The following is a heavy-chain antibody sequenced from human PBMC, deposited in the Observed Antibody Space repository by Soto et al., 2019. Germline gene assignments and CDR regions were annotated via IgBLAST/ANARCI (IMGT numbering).Heavy chain of an antibody. Sequence: SETLSLTCAVSGYSIRSGYFWGWIRRPPGKGLEWIGSMYDSGITYYNLSLKSRVTISVDTSKNQLSLKLSSATAADTAVYYCARSMYSTSAQLSYGMDVLGQGTTVTVSS. CDR3: ARSMYSTSAQLSYGMDV. CDR1: GYSIRSGYF. D-gene: IGHD6-6*01. CDR2: MYDSGIT. J-gene: IGHJ6*02. V-gene: IGHV4-38-2*01.